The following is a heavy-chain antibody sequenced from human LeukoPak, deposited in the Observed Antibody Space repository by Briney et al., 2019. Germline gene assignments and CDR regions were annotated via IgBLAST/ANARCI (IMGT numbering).Heavy chain of an antibody. D-gene: IGHD3-3*01. J-gene: IGHJ3*02. CDR1: SFTFSSYW. CDR3: ARDHPYYDFWSGYSRAFDI. V-gene: IGHV3-7*01. CDR2: IKEDGSKT. Sequence: GGSLRLSCAASSFTFSSYWMTWVRQAPGKGLEWVANIKEDGSKTFYVDSVKGRFTISRDNAKNSLYLQMNSLRAEDTAVYYCARDHPYYDFWSGYSRAFDIWGQGTMVTVSS.